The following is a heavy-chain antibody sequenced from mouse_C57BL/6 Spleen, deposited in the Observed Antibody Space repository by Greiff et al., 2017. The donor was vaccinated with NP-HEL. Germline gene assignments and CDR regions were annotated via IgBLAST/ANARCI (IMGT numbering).Heavy chain of an antibody. V-gene: IGHV5-16*01. CDR2: INYDGSST. J-gene: IGHJ3*01. D-gene: IGHD1-1*01. CDR1: GFTFSDYY. Sequence: EVKLMESEGGLVQPGSSMKLSCTASGFTFSDYYMAWVRQVPEKGLEWVATINYDGSSTYYLDSLKSRFIISRDNAKNILYLQMSSLKSEGTATYDCARAIYYYGSSPFAYWGQGTLVTVSA. CDR3: ARAIYYYGSSPFAY.